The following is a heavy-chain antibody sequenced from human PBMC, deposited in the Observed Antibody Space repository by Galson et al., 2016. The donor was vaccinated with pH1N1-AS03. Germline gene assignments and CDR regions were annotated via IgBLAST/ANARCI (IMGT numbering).Heavy chain of an antibody. Sequence: SLRLSCAASGFSFSAYWMTWVRQAPGKGLEWVANIRQDGRQTSYADSVRDRFTISRDNAKNSLYLQMNTLRAEDTAVYYCVRDWGAFEDYWGQGNLVTVSS. V-gene: IGHV3-7*03. CDR3: VRDWGAFEDY. CDR2: IRQDGRQT. D-gene: IGHD3-16*01. CDR1: GFSFSAYW. J-gene: IGHJ4*02.